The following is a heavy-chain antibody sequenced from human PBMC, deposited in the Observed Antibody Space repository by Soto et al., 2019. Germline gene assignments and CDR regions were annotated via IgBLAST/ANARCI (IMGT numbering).Heavy chain of an antibody. CDR3: AKPLSGWYTFDY. CDR1: GFTFDDYT. Sequence: GGSLRLSCAASGFTFDDYTMHWVRQAPGKGLEWVSLISWDGGSTYYADSVKGRFSISRDNSETTLYLQMNSLRAEDTAVYFCAKPLSGWYTFDYWGQGTLVTVSS. CDR2: ISWDGGST. J-gene: IGHJ4*02. D-gene: IGHD6-19*01. V-gene: IGHV3-43*01.